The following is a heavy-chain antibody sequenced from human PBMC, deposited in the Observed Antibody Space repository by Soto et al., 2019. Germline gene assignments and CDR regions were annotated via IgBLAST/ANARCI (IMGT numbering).Heavy chain of an antibody. Sequence: QIQLVESGGGVVQPGGSLRLSCSASGFSFGSVGMHWVRQAPGEGLEWVAFISRAGSNSFYGDSVKGRFTLSRDNSRNTVYLQMSNTRGEDTALYYCARGKLSFDVDSWGQGTLVIVSS. D-gene: IGHD6-6*01. J-gene: IGHJ4*02. V-gene: IGHV3-30*03. CDR3: ARGKLSFDVDS. CDR1: GFSFGSVG. CDR2: ISRAGSNS.